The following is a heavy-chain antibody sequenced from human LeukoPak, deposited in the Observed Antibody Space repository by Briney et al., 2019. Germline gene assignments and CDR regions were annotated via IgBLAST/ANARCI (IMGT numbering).Heavy chain of an antibody. J-gene: IGHJ4*02. D-gene: IGHD3/OR15-3a*01. V-gene: IGHV3-48*04. Sequence: GGSLRLSCAASGFTFSSYSMNWVRQAPGKGLEWVSYIGSSSSTIYYADSVKGRFTISRDNAKNSLYLQMNSLRAEDTAVYYCARDLDYVFDYWGQGTLVTVSS. CDR1: GFTFSSYS. CDR2: IGSSSSTI. CDR3: ARDLDYVFDY.